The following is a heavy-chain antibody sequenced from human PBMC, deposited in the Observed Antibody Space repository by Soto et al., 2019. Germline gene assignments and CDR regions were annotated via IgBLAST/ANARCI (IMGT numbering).Heavy chain of an antibody. CDR1: GGTFSSYA. CDR2: IIPIFGTA. D-gene: IGHD2-15*01. CDR3: ARGEDIVVVVAATPPYYYGMDV. J-gene: IGHJ6*02. Sequence: SVKVSCKASGGTFSSYAISWVRQAPGQGLEWMGGIIPIFGTANYAQKFQGRVTITADKSTSTAYMELSSLRSEGTAVYYCARGEDIVVVVAATPPYYYGMDVWGQGTTVTVS. V-gene: IGHV1-69*06.